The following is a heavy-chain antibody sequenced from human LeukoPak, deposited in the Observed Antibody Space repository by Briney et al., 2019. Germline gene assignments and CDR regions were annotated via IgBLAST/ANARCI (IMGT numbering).Heavy chain of an antibody. J-gene: IGHJ6*01. Sequence: GGSLRLSCAASGFTFSSYGMHWFRQAPGKGLEWVAVTWYDGRNNYYAASVKGRFTISRDDSKTTVYLLMNSLRAEDTAVYYCAREVAPLYFHYGMDVWGEGTTVTVSS. D-gene: IGHD2-21*01. V-gene: IGHV3-33*01. CDR1: GFTFSSYG. CDR2: TWYDGRNN. CDR3: AREVAPLYFHYGMDV.